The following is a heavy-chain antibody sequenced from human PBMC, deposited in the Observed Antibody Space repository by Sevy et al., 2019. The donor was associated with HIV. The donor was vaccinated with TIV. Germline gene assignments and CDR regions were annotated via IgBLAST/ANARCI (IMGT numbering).Heavy chain of an antibody. J-gene: IGHJ3*02. D-gene: IGHD3-22*01. Sequence: GGSLRLSCTASGFTFGDYAMSWFRQAPGKGLEWVGFIRSKAYGGKTEYAASVKGRFTISRDDSKSIAYLQMNSLKTEDTAVYYCTRERVDTYYYDSSGYFDAFDIWGQGTMVTVSS. CDR1: GFTFGDYA. CDR2: IRSKAYGGKT. V-gene: IGHV3-49*03. CDR3: TRERVDTYYYDSSGYFDAFDI.